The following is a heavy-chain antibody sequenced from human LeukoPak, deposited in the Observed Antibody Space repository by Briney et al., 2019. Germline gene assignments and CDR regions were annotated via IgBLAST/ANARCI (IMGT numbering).Heavy chain of an antibody. D-gene: IGHD3-10*01. CDR1: GGSISSYY. Sequence: SETLSLTCTVSGGSISSYYWSWIRQPAGKGLEWIGRIYTSGSTNYNPSLKSRVTMSVDTSKNQFSLKLSSVTAADTAVYYCARRLLYYGSGTGWFDPWGQGTLVTVSS. CDR2: IYTSGST. V-gene: IGHV4-4*07. CDR3: ARRLLYYGSGTGWFDP. J-gene: IGHJ5*02.